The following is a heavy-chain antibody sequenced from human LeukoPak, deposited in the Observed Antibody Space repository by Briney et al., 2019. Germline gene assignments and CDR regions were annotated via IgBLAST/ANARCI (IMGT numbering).Heavy chain of an antibody. Sequence: GASVKVSCKASGYTFTGYYMHWVRQTPGQGLEWMGWINPNSGGTNYAQKFQGRVTMTGDTSISTAYMELSRLRSDDTAVYYCARDRCSGGSCYSGVWFDPWGQGTLVTVSS. CDR2: INPNSGGT. CDR1: GYTFTGYY. V-gene: IGHV1-2*02. J-gene: IGHJ5*02. D-gene: IGHD2-15*01. CDR3: ARDRCSGGSCYSGVWFDP.